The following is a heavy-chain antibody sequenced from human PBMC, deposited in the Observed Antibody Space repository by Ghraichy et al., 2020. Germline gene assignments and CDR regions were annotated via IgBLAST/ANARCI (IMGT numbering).Heavy chain of an antibody. CDR2: IYYSGST. Sequence: TLSLTCTVSGGSISSYYWSWIRQPPGKGLEWIGYIYYSGSTNYNPSLKSRVTISVDTSKNQFSLKLSSVTAADTAVYYCARDGLSRYCSGGSCYYYYYGMDVWGQGTTVTVSS. CDR1: GGSISSYY. V-gene: IGHV4-59*01. CDR3: ARDGLSRYCSGGSCYYYYYGMDV. D-gene: IGHD2-15*01. J-gene: IGHJ6*02.